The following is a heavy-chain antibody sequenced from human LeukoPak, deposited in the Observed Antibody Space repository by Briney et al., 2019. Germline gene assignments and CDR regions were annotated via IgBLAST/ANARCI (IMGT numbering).Heavy chain of an antibody. CDR3: ARVRVNYDSSGYYHDAFDI. D-gene: IGHD3-22*01. CDR1: GGSFSGYY. V-gene: IGHV4-34*01. CDR2: INRGGGT. Sequence: SETLSLTCAVYGGSFSGYYWSWIRQSPGKGLEWIGEINRGGGTNYNPSLKSRVTISVDTSKNQFSLKLSSVTAADTAVYYCARVRVNYDSSGYYHDAFDIWGQGTMVTVSS. J-gene: IGHJ3*02.